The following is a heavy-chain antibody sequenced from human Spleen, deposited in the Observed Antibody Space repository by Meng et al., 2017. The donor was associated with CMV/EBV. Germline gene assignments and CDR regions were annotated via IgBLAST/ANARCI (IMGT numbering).Heavy chain of an antibody. Sequence: GGSLRLSCAASGFTFSSYAMHWVRQAPGKGLEWVAVIPYDGSNKYYADSVKGRFTISRDNSKNTLYLQMNSLRAEDTAVYYCARDYYGSGQLDPWGQGTLVTVSS. D-gene: IGHD3-10*01. CDR2: IPYDGSNK. CDR3: ARDYYGSGQLDP. CDR1: GFTFSSYA. J-gene: IGHJ5*02. V-gene: IGHV3-30-3*01.